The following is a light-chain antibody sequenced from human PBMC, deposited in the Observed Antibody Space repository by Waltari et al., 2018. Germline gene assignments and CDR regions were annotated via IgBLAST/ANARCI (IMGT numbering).Light chain of an antibody. CDR3: AAWDDSLNGRV. V-gene: IGLV1-44*01. CDR1: SSIIARQN. CDR2: SNN. Sequence: QSVLTQPPSASGTPGPRVTISCSGRSSIIARQNVNWYQHLPGTAPKLLIYSNNQRPPGVPDRFSGSKSGTSASLAISGLQSEDEAVYYCAAWDDSLNGRVFGGGTKLTVV. J-gene: IGLJ2*01.